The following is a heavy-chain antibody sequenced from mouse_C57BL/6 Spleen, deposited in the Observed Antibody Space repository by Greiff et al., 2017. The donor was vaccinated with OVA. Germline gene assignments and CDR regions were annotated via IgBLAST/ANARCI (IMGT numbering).Heavy chain of an antibody. J-gene: IGHJ2*01. CDR2: IYIGNGYT. D-gene: IGHD3-2*02. CDR3: AREGDGTAQATWGY. Sequence: VQLQQSGAELVRPGSSVKMSCKTSGYTFTSYGINWVKQRPGQGLEWIGYIYIGNGYTEYNDKFKGKAALTSDTSSSTAYMQLSSLTSEDSAIYFCAREGDGTAQATWGYWGQGTTLTVSS. CDR1: GYTFTSYG. V-gene: IGHV1-58*01.